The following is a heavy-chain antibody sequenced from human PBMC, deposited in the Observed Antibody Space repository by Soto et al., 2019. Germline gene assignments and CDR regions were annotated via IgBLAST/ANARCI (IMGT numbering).Heavy chain of an antibody. CDR1: GYTFTSYD. CDR3: ARFGYCSSTSCYYYGMDV. CDR2: MNPNSGNT. J-gene: IGHJ6*02. Sequence: APVKVSCKASGYTFTSYDINWVRQATGQGLEWMGWMNPNSGNTGYAQKFQGRVTMTRNTSISTAYMELSSLRSEDTAVYYCARFGYCSSTSCYYYGMDVWGQGTTVTVSS. V-gene: IGHV1-8*01. D-gene: IGHD2-2*01.